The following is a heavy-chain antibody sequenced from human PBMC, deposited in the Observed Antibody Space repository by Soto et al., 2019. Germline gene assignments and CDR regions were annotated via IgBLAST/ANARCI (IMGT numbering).Heavy chain of an antibody. D-gene: IGHD3-9*01. Sequence: QVRLVQPGPEVKKPGSSVKVSCKASGDSFTTYTISWLRQAPGQGREWMGRVIPILGLPNYAQRFRGRATITADTSSSTAYMELSSLSSEDTSIYYCARGFKYDILNSYDLNWFDSWGQGTRVTVSS. J-gene: IGHJ5*01. CDR2: VIPILGLP. V-gene: IGHV1-69*02. CDR1: GDSFTTYT. CDR3: ARGFKYDILNSYDLNWFDS.